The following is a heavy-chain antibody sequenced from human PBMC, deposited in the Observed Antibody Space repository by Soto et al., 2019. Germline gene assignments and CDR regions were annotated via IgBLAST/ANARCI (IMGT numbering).Heavy chain of an antibody. CDR1: GGSFGGYY. Sequence: LSLTCAVYGGSFGGYYWSWIRQPPGKGLEWIGEINHSGSTNYNPSLKSRVTISVDTSKNQFSLKLSSVTAADTAVYYCARYTLFMVWNAFDIWGQGTMVTVSS. J-gene: IGHJ3*02. V-gene: IGHV4-34*01. D-gene: IGHD3-10*01. CDR2: INHSGST. CDR3: ARYTLFMVWNAFDI.